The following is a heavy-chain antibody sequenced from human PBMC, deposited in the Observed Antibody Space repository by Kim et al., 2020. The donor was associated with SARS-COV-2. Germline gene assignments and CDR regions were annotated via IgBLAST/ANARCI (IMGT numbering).Heavy chain of an antibody. Sequence: STYFADFVKGRFTISRDNSKNTLYLQLNSLRAENTAIYYCVPYYPECFQDCGQGTLVTVSS. CDR2: ST. D-gene: IGHD3-22*01. CDR3: VPYYPECFQD. J-gene: IGHJ1*01. V-gene: IGHV3-23*01.